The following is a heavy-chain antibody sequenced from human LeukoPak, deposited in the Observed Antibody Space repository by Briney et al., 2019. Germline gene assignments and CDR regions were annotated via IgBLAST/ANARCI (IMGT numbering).Heavy chain of an antibody. D-gene: IGHD6-25*01. CDR2: INHSGST. CDR3: ARGNEVAAGAFDY. V-gene: IGHV4-34*01. J-gene: IGHJ4*02. Sequence: SETLSLTCAVYGGSFSGYYWSWIRQPPGKGLEWIGEINHSGSTNYNPSLKSRVTISVDTSKNQFSLKLSSVTAADTAVYYCARGNEVAAGAFDYWGQGTLVTVSS. CDR1: GGSFSGYY.